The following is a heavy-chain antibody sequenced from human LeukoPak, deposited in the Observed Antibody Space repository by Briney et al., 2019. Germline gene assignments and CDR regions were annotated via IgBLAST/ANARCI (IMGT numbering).Heavy chain of an antibody. Sequence: ASVKVSCKASGGTFSSYAISWVRQAPGQGLEWKGRIIPILGIANYAQKFQGRVTITADKSTSTAYMELSSLRSEDTAVYYCASGAPTTAGYYFDYWGQGTLVTVSS. D-gene: IGHD5-12*01. CDR3: ASGAPTTAGYYFDY. V-gene: IGHV1-69*04. J-gene: IGHJ4*02. CDR2: IIPILGIA. CDR1: GGTFSSYA.